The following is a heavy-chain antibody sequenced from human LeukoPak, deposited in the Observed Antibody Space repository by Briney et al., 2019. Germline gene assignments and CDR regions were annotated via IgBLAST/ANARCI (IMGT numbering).Heavy chain of an antibody. CDR2: ISGSGGST. CDR3: AKASITIFGVPYYYFDY. D-gene: IGHD3-3*01. J-gene: IGHJ4*02. V-gene: IGHV3-23*01. Sequence: GGSLRLSCAASGFTFSSYAMSWVRQAPGKGLEWVSAISGSGGSTYYADPVKGRFTISRDNSKNTLYLQMNSLRAEDTAVYYCAKASITIFGVPYYYFDYWGQGTLVTVST. CDR1: GFTFSSYA.